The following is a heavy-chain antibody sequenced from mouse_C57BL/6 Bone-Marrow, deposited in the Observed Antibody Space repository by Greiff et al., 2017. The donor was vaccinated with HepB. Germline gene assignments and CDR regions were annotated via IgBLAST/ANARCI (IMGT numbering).Heavy chain of an antibody. D-gene: IGHD2-5*01. V-gene: IGHV5-6*01. Sequence: EVKLMESGGDLVKPGGSLKLSCAASGFTFSSYGMSWVRQTPDKRLEWVATISSGGSYTYYPDSVKGRFTISRDNAKNTLYLQMSSLKSEDTAMYYCARDYYSNPWFAYWGQGTLVTVSA. CDR1: GFTFSSYG. CDR3: ARDYYSNPWFAY. CDR2: ISSGGSYT. J-gene: IGHJ3*01.